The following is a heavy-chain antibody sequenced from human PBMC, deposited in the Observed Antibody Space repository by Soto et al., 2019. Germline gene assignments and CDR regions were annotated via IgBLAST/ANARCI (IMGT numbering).Heavy chain of an antibody. CDR2: IKNSGST. CDR1: GGSFSGYY. CDR3: ARGRGRIAAAGSTYYFDX. V-gene: IGHV4-34*01. Sequence: SETLSLTCAVYGGSFSGYYWSWIRQPPGKGLEWILEIKNSGSTNYNPSLKSLVTISVDTSKNQFSLKLSSVTAADTAVYYCARGRGRIAAAGSTYYFDXWGQVTLVTVSX. J-gene: IGHJ4*02. D-gene: IGHD6-13*01.